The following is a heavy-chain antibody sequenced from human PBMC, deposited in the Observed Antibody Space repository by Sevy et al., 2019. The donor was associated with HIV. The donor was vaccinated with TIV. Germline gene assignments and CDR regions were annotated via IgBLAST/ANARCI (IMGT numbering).Heavy chain of an antibody. J-gene: IGHJ6*02. CDR3: AREAGIVVSGYNYFYGMDV. Sequence: KQSQTLSLTCAISGDNVSSNTDAWNWIRQSPSRGLEWLGRTYYRSKWYSDYAISVKSRITIKPDTSKNQISLQLNSVTPEDTAVYYCAREAGIVVSGYNYFYGMDVWGQGTTVTVSS. V-gene: IGHV6-1*01. CDR2: TYYRSKWYS. CDR1: GDNVSSNTDA. D-gene: IGHD6-19*01.